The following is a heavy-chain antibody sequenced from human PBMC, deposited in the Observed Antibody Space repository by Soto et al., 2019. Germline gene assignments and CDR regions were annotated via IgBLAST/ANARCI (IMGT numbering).Heavy chain of an antibody. CDR3: ARGGSKYETYYYYGMVV. CDR1: GGTFSSYA. D-gene: IGHD4-4*01. CDR2: IIPIFGTA. V-gene: IGHV1-69*13. J-gene: IGHJ6*02. Sequence: GASVKVSCKASGGTFSSYAISWVRQAPGQGLEWMGGIIPIFGTANYAQQFQGRVTITADESTSTAYMELSSLRSEDTAVYYCARGGSKYETYYYYGMVVWGQGTTVTV.